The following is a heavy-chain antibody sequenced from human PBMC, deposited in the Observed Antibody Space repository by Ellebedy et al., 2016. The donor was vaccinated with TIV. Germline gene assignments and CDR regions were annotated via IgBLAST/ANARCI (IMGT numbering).Heavy chain of an antibody. D-gene: IGHD4-17*01. V-gene: IGHV3-48*03. Sequence: GESLKISCAVSGFTFSSYVMFWVRQAPGKGLECVSYITSSGSTVDYADSVKGRFTISRDNAKMSLFLQMNSLRAEDTAVYYCASRAYGDNLRSWGQGTLVTVSS. CDR2: ITSSGSTV. J-gene: IGHJ5*02. CDR1: GFTFSSYV. CDR3: ASRAYGDNLRS.